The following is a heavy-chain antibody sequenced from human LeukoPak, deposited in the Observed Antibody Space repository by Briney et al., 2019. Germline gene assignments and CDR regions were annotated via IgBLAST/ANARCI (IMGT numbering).Heavy chain of an antibody. CDR3: AASSSEGAFDI. D-gene: IGHD6-6*01. CDR2: FDHEDGET. V-gene: IGHV1-24*01. Sequence: KRIKWMGGFDHEDGETIYAQTFQGRVTMTEDTSTDTAYMELSSLRSEDTAVYYCAASSSEGAFDIWGQGTMVTVSS. J-gene: IGHJ3*02.